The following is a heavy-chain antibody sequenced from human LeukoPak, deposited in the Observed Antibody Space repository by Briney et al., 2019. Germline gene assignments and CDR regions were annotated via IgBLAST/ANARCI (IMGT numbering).Heavy chain of an antibody. J-gene: IGHJ3*01. V-gene: IGHV4-61*01. CDR2: VYYSGST. Sequence: SETLSLTRTVSGGSVRSDSYYWSWIRQPPGKGLEWIGYVYYSGSTSYNPSLKSRVTISVDTSKNQFSLKLRSVTAADTAVYYCVREAATDYYDSSGYYRQTEVFDAWGQGTMVTVSS. D-gene: IGHD3-22*01. CDR1: GGSVRSDSYY. CDR3: VREAATDYYDSSGYYRQTEVFDA.